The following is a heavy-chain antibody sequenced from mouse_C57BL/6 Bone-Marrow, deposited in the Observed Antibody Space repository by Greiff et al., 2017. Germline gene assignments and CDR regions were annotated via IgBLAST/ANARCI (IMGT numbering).Heavy chain of an antibody. D-gene: IGHD2-3*01. V-gene: IGHV5-9*01. Sequence: EVKVVESGLGLVKPGWSLKLSCAASGFTFSSYTMSWVRQTPEKRLEWVATISGGGGNTYYPDSVKGRFTISRDNAKNTLYLQMSSLRSEDTALYYCARHEDDGYYVFAYWGQGTLVTVSA. CDR1: GFTFSSYT. CDR3: ARHEDDGYYVFAY. J-gene: IGHJ3*01. CDR2: ISGGGGNT.